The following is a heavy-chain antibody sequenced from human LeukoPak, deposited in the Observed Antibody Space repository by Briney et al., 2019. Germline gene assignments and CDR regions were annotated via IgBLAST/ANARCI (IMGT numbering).Heavy chain of an antibody. Sequence: SETLSLTCTVSGGSISSYYWGWIRQPPGKGLEWIGSIYYSGSTYYNPSLKSRVTISVDTSKNQFSLKLSSVTAADTAVYYCARHDSSGYYGWFDPWGQGTLVTVSS. J-gene: IGHJ5*02. CDR2: IYYSGST. V-gene: IGHV4-39*01. D-gene: IGHD3-22*01. CDR1: GGSISSYY. CDR3: ARHDSSGYYGWFDP.